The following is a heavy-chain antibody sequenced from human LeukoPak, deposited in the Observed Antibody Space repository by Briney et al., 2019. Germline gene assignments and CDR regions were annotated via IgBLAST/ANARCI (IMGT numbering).Heavy chain of an antibody. D-gene: IGHD2-2*01. CDR1: GGSFSGYY. J-gene: IGHJ5*02. Sequence: PSETLSLTCAVYGGSFSGYYWSWIRQPPGKGLEWIGEINHSGSTNYNPCLKSRVTISVDTSKNQFSLKLSSVTAADTAAYYCARGTLDIVVVPAAYWFDPWGRGTLVTVSS. V-gene: IGHV4-34*01. CDR2: INHSGST. CDR3: ARGTLDIVVVPAAYWFDP.